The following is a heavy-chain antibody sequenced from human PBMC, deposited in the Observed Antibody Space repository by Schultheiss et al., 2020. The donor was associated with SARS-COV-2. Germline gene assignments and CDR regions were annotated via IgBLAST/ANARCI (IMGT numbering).Heavy chain of an antibody. Sequence: GESLKISCKGSGYSFTYYWIGWVRQMPGKGLEWMGTIYPGDSETRYSPSFQGQVTIAADKSISTAYLQWTSLKASDTAMYYCGRADTYCGVDCCSGDFDSWGQGTLVTVSS. J-gene: IGHJ4*02. D-gene: IGHD2-21*02. CDR2: IYPGDSET. CDR3: GRADTYCGVDCCSGDFDS. V-gene: IGHV5-51*01. CDR1: GYSFTYYW.